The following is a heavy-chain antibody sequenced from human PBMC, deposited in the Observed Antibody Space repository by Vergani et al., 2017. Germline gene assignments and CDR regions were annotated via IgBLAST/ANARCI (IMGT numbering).Heavy chain of an antibody. CDR3: AKDIASSSWYVFDY. CDR2: ISWNRGSK. J-gene: IGHJ4*02. D-gene: IGHD6-13*01. CDR1: GFIFYDYA. Sequence: EVQLVESGGGLVPPGRSLRLSCAASGFIFYDYAMHWVRQAPGKGLEWVSGISWNRGSKGYADSVKGRFTISRDNAKNSLYLQMNSLRAEDTALYYCAKDIASSSWYVFDYWGQGTLVTVSS. V-gene: IGHV3-9*01.